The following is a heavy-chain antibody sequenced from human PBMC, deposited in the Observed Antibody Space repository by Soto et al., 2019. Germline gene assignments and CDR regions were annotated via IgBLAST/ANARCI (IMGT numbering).Heavy chain of an antibody. Sequence: SVKVSCKASGGTFSSYAISWVRQAPGQGLEWMGGIIPIFGTANYAQKFQGRVTITADESTSTAYMELSRLRSEDTAVHYCASGYDDDSSGYYPYVGRDGWGRRTT. CDR3: ASGYDDDSSGYYPYVGRDG. V-gene: IGHV1-69*13. CDR1: GGTFSSYA. CDR2: IIPIFGTA. J-gene: IGHJ6*02. D-gene: IGHD3-22*01.